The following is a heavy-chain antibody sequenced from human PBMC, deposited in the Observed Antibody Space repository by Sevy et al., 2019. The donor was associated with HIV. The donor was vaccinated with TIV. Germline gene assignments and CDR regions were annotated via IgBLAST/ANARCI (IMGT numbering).Heavy chain of an antibody. CDR1: GFTFSKYS. J-gene: IGHJ4*02. Sequence: GGCLRLSCAASGFTFSKYSMSWVRQPPGKGLEWVSTLSFGCGEINYADSVKGRFTISRDNSKSYVYLQMNNLRPEVTAVYYCAREGCTKPHDYWGQGTLVTVSS. CDR3: AREGCTKPHDY. CDR2: LSFGCGEI. V-gene: IGHV3-23*01. D-gene: IGHD2-8*01.